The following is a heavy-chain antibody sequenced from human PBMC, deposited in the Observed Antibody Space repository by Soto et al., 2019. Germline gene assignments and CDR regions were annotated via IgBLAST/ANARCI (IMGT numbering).Heavy chain of an antibody. D-gene: IGHD3-9*01. Sequence: SETLSLTCTVSGGSISSGDYYWSWIRQPPGKGLEWIGYIYYSGSTYYNPSLKSRVTISVDTSKNQFSLKLSSVTAADTAVYYCACHKPKLRYFHWSSRGFDYWGQGTLVTVSS. CDR3: ACHKPKLRYFHWSSRGFDY. CDR1: GGSISSGDYY. J-gene: IGHJ4*02. CDR2: IYYSGST. V-gene: IGHV4-30-4*02.